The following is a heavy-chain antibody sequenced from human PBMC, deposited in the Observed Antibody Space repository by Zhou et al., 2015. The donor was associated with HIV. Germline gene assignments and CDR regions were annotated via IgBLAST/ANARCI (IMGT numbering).Heavy chain of an antibody. D-gene: IGHD5-24*01. CDR3: VRGQLNLDNWFDP. V-gene: IGHV3-48*02. CDR2: ISGSGDTI. CDR1: GFTFSLYG. Sequence: EVQLVESGGGLVQPGGSLRLSCIASGFTFSLYGMNWVRQAPGKGLEWISYISGSGDTIHYADSAKGRFTISRDNAKNSLFLQVDRLRDDDTALYYCVRGQLNLDNWFDPWGQGTLVTVSS. J-gene: IGHJ5*02.